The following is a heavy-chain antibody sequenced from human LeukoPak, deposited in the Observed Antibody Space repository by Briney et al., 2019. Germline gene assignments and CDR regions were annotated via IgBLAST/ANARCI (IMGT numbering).Heavy chain of an antibody. J-gene: IGHJ4*02. Sequence: PGGSLRLSCAASGFTFSSYGMSWVRQAPGKGLEWVSAISGSGGSTYYADSVKGRFTISRDNSKNTLYLQMNSLRAEDTAVYYCAKAGSGSYYTPDYFDYWGQGTLVTVSS. V-gene: IGHV3-23*01. CDR2: ISGSGGST. CDR3: AKAGSGSYYTPDYFDY. CDR1: GFTFSSYG. D-gene: IGHD3-10*01.